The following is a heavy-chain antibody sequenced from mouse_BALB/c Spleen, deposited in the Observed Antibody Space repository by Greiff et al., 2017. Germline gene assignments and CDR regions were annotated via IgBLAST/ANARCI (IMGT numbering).Heavy chain of an antibody. CDR3: ARGDYYGYTWFAY. V-gene: IGHV3-8*02. CDR1: GDSITSGY. J-gene: IGHJ3*01. D-gene: IGHD1-2*01. Sequence: VQLKESGPSLVKPSQTLSLTCSVTGDSITSGYWNWIRKFPGNKLEYMGYISYSGSTYYNPSLKSRISITRDTSKNQYYLQLNSVTTEDTATYYCARGDYYGYTWFAYWGQGTLVTVSA. CDR2: ISYSGST.